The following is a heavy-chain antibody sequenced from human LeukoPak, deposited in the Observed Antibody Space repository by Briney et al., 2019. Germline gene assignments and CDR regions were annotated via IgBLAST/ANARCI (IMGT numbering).Heavy chain of an antibody. CDR3: ARLATNSGYDPTDY. J-gene: IGHJ4*02. CDR2: MNPNSGNT. Sequence: ASVKVSCKASGYTFTSYDINWVRQATGQGLEWMGWMNPNSGNTGYAQKFQGRVTMTRNTSISTAYMELSSLRSDDTAVYYCARLATNSGYDPTDYWGQGTLVTVSS. V-gene: IGHV1-8*01. CDR1: GYTFTSYD. D-gene: IGHD5-12*01.